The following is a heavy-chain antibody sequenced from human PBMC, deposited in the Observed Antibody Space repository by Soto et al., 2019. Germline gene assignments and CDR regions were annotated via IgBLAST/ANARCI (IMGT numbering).Heavy chain of an antibody. J-gene: IGHJ4*02. CDR3: ARERQPSELIVVVVAASDY. D-gene: IGHD2-15*01. CDR2: ISAYNGNP. Sequence: QVQLVQSGAEVKKPGASVTVSCKASGYTFTSYGISCVRQAPGHALEWMRWISAYNGNPNYAQKLQGRVTMTTDTSTSTAYMELRSLRSDDTAVYYCARERQPSELIVVVVAASDYWGQGTLVTVSS. V-gene: IGHV1-18*01. CDR1: GYTFTSYG.